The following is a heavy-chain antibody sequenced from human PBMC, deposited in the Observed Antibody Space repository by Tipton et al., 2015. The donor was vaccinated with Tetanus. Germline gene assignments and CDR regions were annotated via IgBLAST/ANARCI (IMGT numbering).Heavy chain of an antibody. CDR2: IGSSSQTI. V-gene: IGHV3-48*01. CDR3: AKTISNDYVAA. D-gene: IGHD4-17*01. CDR1: GFTFGSYA. J-gene: IGHJ4*02. Sequence: SLRLSCAASGFTFGSYAMNWVRQAPGKGLEWISYIGSSSQTIYYADSVKGRFTISRDNSRNTLYLQMSSLRAEDTAVYYCAKTISNDYVAAWGQGTLVTVSS.